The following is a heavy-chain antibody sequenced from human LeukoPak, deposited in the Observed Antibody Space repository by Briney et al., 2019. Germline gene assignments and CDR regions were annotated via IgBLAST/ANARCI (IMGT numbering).Heavy chain of an antibody. V-gene: IGHV4-4*07. CDR2: IYTGGST. Sequence: SETLSLTCTVSGGSISSYYWSWIRQPAGKGLEWIGRIYTGGSTNYNPSLKSRVTMSVDTSKNQFSLKLSSVTAADTAVYYCARDRALWYDYGILDYWGQGTLVTVSS. J-gene: IGHJ4*02. CDR1: GGSISSYY. D-gene: IGHD4-17*01. CDR3: ARDRALWYDYGILDY.